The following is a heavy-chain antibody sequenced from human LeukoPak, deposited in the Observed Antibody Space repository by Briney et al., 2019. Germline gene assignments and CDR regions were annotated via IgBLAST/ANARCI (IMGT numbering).Heavy chain of an antibody. CDR1: GFTFSSYG. Sequence: GGSLRLSCAASGFTFSSYGMHWVRQAPGKGLEWVAFIRYDGSNKYYADSVKGRFTISRDNSKNTLYLQMNSLRAEDTAVYYCAKDTGYCSGGSCWEFDYWGQGTLVTVSS. V-gene: IGHV3-30*02. D-gene: IGHD2-15*01. J-gene: IGHJ4*02. CDR3: AKDTGYCSGGSCWEFDY. CDR2: IRYDGSNK.